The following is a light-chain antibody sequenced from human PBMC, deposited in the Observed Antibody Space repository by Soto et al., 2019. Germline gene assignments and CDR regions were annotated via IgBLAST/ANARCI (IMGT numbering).Light chain of an antibody. CDR3: QQRSNWPVT. CDR1: QSVSSY. V-gene: IGKV3-11*01. J-gene: IGKJ1*01. CDR2: DAS. Sequence: EIVLTQSPATLSLSPGERATLSCRASQSVSSYLAWYQQKPGQAPRLLIYDASSRATGIPARFRGSGSGTEFTLAISVLEPEDFAVYYCQQRSNWPVTFGQGTRVDIK.